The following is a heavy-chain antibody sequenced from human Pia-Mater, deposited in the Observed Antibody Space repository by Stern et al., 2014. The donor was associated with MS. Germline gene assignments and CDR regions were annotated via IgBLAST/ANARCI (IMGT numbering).Heavy chain of an antibody. V-gene: IGHV3-33*01. J-gene: IGHJ4*02. CDR1: GFTFSSYG. Sequence: MQLVESGGGVVQPGRSLRLSCAASGFTFSSYGMHWVRQAPGKGLEWVAGICYDGSNTYYADSVQGRFTISTDNSKNTLYLQMNSLRAEDTAVYYCARDPLYCSGGSCYSGTAMVSFDYWGQGTLVTVSS. CDR2: ICYDGSNT. CDR3: ARDPLYCSGGSCYSGTAMVSFDY. D-gene: IGHD2-15*01.